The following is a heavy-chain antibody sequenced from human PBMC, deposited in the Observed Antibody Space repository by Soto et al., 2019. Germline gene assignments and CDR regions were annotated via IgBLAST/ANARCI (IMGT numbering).Heavy chain of an antibody. J-gene: IGHJ6*03. V-gene: IGHV3-48*01. CDR1: GFTFSSYS. CDR2: ISSSSGTI. D-gene: IGHD3-10*01. CDR3: ARNLEDYYGSGSYSYYYYYMDV. Sequence: GGSLRLSCAASGFTFSSYSMNWVRQAPGKGLEWVSYISSSSGTIYYADSVKGRFTISRDNAKNSLYLQMNSLGAEDTAVYYCARNLEDYYGSGSYSYYYYYMDVWGKGTTVTVSS.